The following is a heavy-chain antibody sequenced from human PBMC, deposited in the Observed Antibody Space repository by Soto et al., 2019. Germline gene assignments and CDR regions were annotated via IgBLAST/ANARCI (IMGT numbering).Heavy chain of an antibody. CDR3: ARHKIYGYGAGPFDI. Sequence: EVQLVQSGAEVKKPGESLRISCQGSGYSFTNYWISWVRQMPGKGLEWMGRVDPNDSYSNYSPSLQGHITTSADRSTGTAYVQWSSLKASDTAMYYCARHKIYGYGAGPFDIWGQGTMVTVSS. CDR1: GYSFTNYW. J-gene: IGHJ3*02. D-gene: IGHD4-17*01. V-gene: IGHV5-10-1*03. CDR2: VDPNDSYS.